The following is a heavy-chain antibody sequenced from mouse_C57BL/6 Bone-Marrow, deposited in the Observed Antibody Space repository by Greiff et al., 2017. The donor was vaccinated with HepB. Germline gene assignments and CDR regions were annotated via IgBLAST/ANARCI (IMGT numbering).Heavy chain of an antibody. CDR3: ARDHYDPLDY. Sequence: EVKLVESGGGLVKPGGSLKLSCAASGFTFSSYAMSWVRQTPEKRLEWVATISDGGSYTYYPDNVKGRFTISRDNAKNHLYLQMSHLKSEDTAMYYCARDHYDPLDYWGQGTTLTVAS. CDR1: GFTFSSYA. D-gene: IGHD2-4*01. V-gene: IGHV5-4*01. J-gene: IGHJ2*01. CDR2: ISDGGSYT.